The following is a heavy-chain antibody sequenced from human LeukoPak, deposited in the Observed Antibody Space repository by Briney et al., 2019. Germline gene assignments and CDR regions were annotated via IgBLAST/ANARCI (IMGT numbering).Heavy chain of an antibody. J-gene: IGHJ4*02. CDR2: ISYDGSNK. CDR3: AKDDYYDTSGYRD. CDR1: GFTFSSYA. V-gene: IGHV3-30*04. Sequence: GGSLRLSCAASGFTFSSYAMHWVRQAPGKGLEWVAVISYDGSNKYYADSVKGRFTISRDNSKNTLYLQMDSLRAEDTAVYYCAKDDYYDTSGYRDWGQGTLVTVSS. D-gene: IGHD3-22*01.